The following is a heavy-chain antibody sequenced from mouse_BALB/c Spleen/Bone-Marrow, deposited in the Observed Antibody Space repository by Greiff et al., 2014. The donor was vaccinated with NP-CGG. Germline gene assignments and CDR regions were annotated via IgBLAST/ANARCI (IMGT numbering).Heavy chain of an antibody. V-gene: IGHV1-54*01. CDR3: ARRITVVVPRAY. CDR2: INPGSGGT. CDR1: GYAFTNYL. D-gene: IGHD1-1*01. J-gene: IGHJ3*01. Sequence: QVQLQQSGAELVRPGTSVKVSCKASGYAFTNYLIEWVKQRPGQGLEWIGVINPGSGGTNYNEKLKGKATLTADKSSSTAYMQLSSLTYDDSAVYFGARRITVVVPRAYGGQGTLVTV.